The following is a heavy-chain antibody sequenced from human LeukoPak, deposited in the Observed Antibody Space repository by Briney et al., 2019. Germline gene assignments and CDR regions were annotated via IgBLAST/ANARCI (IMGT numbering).Heavy chain of an antibody. J-gene: IGHJ5*02. D-gene: IGHD5-12*01. CDR3: ARGNSGYDWGGNWFDP. Sequence: EASVKVSCKASGYTFTGYYMHWVRQAPGQGLEWMGWINPNSGGTNYAQKFQGRVTMTRDTSISTAHMELSRLRSDDTAVYYCARGNSGYDWGGNWFDPWGQGTLVTVSS. CDR1: GYTFTGYY. V-gene: IGHV1-2*02. CDR2: INPNSGGT.